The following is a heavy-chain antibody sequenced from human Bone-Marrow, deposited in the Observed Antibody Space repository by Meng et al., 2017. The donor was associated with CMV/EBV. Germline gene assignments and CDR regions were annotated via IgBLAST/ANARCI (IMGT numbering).Heavy chain of an antibody. V-gene: IGHV3-23*01. J-gene: IGHJ3*02. D-gene: IGHD3-3*01. CDR3: AKNGYFGVITPYDALDI. Sequence: SLKISCAASGFTFSSYWMSWVRQAPGKGLEWVSVINSSGDKTFNADSVKGRFTISRDNSKNTLYLQMNSLRVEDTAVYYCAKNGYFGVITPYDALDIWGQGTMVTASS. CDR2: INSSGDKT. CDR1: GFTFSSYW.